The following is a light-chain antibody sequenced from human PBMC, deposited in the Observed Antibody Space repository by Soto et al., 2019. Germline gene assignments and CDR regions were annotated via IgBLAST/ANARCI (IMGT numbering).Light chain of an antibody. Sequence: DIQMTQSPSSLSASVGDRVTITCRASQSISSYLNWYQQKPGKAPKLLIYAASSLQSGVPSRFSGSGSGTDFTLPISMLQPDDFATYYCQQSYSTVSLTFGGGTKVEIK. CDR3: QQSYSTVSLT. CDR2: AAS. J-gene: IGKJ4*01. V-gene: IGKV1-39*01. CDR1: QSISSY.